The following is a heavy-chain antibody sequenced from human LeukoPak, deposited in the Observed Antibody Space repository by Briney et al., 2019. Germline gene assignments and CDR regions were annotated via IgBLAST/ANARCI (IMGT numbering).Heavy chain of an antibody. CDR2: ISDSGGTT. J-gene: IGHJ5*02. CDR1: GFTFSSYA. V-gene: IGHV3-23*01. Sequence: PGGSLRLSCAASGFTFSSYAMSWVRQAPGKGLEWVSGISDSGGTTYYVDSVKGRFTISRDNSKNTLYLQINSLRDEGMALSYCAKSPEGSTWFDRWSQRTSVTVPS. D-gene: IGHD2-2*01. CDR3: AKSPEGSTWFDR.